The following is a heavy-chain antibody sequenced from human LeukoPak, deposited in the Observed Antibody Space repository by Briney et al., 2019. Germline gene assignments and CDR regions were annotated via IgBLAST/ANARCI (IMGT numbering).Heavy chain of an antibody. J-gene: IGHJ4*02. V-gene: IGHV3-30*02. Sequence: PGGSLRLFCAASGFTFSSYGMHWVRQAPGKGLEWVAFIRYDGSNKYYADSVKGRFTISRDNSKNTLYLQMNSLRAEDTAVYYCAKLGGYSGYDQRIAAAGYLDYWGQGTLVTVSS. CDR2: IRYDGSNK. D-gene: IGHD5-12*01. CDR3: AKLGGYSGYDQRIAAAGYLDY. CDR1: GFTFSSYG.